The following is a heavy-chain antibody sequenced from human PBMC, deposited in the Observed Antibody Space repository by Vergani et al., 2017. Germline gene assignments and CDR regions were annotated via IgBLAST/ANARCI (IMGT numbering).Heavy chain of an antibody. Sequence: QVTLRESGPALVKPTQTLTLACTFSGFSFTTRGMCVSWIRQPPGKALEWLERIDWDDDKYYSTSLKTRLTISKDTSKNQVVLTMTNMDPVDTATYYCARSEYDILTGYRSSLDYWGQGTLVTVSS. D-gene: IGHD3-9*01. CDR1: GFSFTTRGMC. V-gene: IGHV2-70*15. CDR2: IDWDDDK. CDR3: ARSEYDILTGYRSSLDY. J-gene: IGHJ4*02.